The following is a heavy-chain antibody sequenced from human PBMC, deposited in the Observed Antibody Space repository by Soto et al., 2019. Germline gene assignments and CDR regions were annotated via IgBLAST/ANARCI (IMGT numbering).Heavy chain of an antibody. CDR2: ISPNSGGT. V-gene: IGHV1-2*02. D-gene: IGHD3-3*01. CDR3: ARAPYYDFWSGYYPMGYYYYGMDV. J-gene: IGHJ6*02. Sequence: ASVKVSCKASGYTFTGYYMHWVRQAPGQGLEWMGWISPNSGGTNYAQKFQGRVTMTRDTSISTAYMELSRLRSDDTAVYYCARAPYYDFWSGYYPMGYYYYGMDVWGQGTMVTVSS. CDR1: GYTFTGYY.